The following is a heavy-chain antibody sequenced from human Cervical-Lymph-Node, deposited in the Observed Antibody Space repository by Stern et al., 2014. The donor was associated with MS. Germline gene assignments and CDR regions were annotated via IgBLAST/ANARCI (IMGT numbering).Heavy chain of an antibody. CDR3: ARSSGASGDAMDV. CDR1: GFTFSTYW. J-gene: IGHJ6*02. Sequence: EVQLVESGGGLLQPGGSLRLSCAASGFTFSTYWMHWVRQGPGKGLVWVSRISRGGSSTSYTDSVRGRVTISRDNAKNTVYLQMNSLRAEDTAVYYCARSSGASGDAMDVWGQGTTVTVSS. V-gene: IGHV3-74*02. D-gene: IGHD2-15*01. CDR2: ISRGGSST.